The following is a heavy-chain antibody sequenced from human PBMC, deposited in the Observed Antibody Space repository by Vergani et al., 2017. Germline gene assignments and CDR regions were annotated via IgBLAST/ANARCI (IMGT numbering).Heavy chain of an antibody. V-gene: IGHV3-23*04. Sequence: VQLVESGGGVVQPGRSLRLSCAASGFTFSSYGMHWVRQAPGKGLEWVSAISGSGGSTYYADSVKGRFTISRDNSKNTLYLQMNSLRAEDTAVYYCAKLVDVVQILDAFDIWGQGTMVTVSS. J-gene: IGHJ3*02. D-gene: IGHD2-8*01. CDR1: GFTFSSYG. CDR3: AKLVDVVQILDAFDI. CDR2: ISGSGGST.